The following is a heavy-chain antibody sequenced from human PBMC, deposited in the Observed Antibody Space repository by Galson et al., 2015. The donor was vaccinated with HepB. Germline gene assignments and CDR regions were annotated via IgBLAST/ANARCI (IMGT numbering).Heavy chain of an antibody. D-gene: IGHD5-18*01. CDR3: AKDLGQLWDIFDY. Sequence: SLRLSCAASGFAFSTFAMSWVRQAPGKGLEWVSSISNSGDSTFYADSVKGRFTISRDNSKNTLYLQMNNLRAEDAAVYYCAKDLGQLWDIFDYWCQGTLVTVSS. V-gene: IGHV3-23*01. CDR1: GFAFSTFA. J-gene: IGHJ4*02. CDR2: ISNSGDST.